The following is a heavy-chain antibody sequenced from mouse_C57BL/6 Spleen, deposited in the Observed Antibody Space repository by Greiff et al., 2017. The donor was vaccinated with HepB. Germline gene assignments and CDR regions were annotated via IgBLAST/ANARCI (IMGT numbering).Heavy chain of an antibody. CDR1: GYTFTDYY. D-gene: IGHD4-1*01. Sequence: EVQLQQSGPELVKPGASVKISCKASGYTFTDYYMNWVKQSPGKSLEWIGDINPNNGGTSYNQKFKGKATLTVDKSSSTAYMDLRSLTSEDSAVYYCGRSLGRGYAMDYWGQGNAVTVSS. CDR2: INPNNGGT. V-gene: IGHV1-26*01. CDR3: GRSLGRGYAMDY. J-gene: IGHJ4*01.